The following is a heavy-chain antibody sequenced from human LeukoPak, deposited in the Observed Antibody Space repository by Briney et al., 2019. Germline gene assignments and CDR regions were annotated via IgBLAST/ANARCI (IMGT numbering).Heavy chain of an antibody. J-gene: IGHJ5*02. D-gene: IGHD1-14*01. V-gene: IGHV4-59*01. CDR1: GGSISSYY. Sequence: PSETLSLTCTVSGGSISSYYWSWIRQPPGKGLEWIGYIYYSGSTNYNPSLKSRVTISVDTSKNQFSLKLSSVTAADTAVYYCARVGPQDWFDPWGQGTLVTVSS. CDR2: IYYSGST. CDR3: ARVGPQDWFDP.